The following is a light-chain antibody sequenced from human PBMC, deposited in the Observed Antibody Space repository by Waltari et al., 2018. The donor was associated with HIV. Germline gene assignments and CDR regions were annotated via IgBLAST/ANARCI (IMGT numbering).Light chain of an antibody. J-gene: IGKJ2*01. CDR3: QQYNNWPPRYT. Sequence: EIVMTQSPGTLSLFPGERVTLSCRASQSVSSNLAWYQQRPGQAPSLVIYNTSARATGIPARFSGSGSGTEFTLTISGLQSEDFAVYYCQQYNNWPPRYTFGQGTKLEI. V-gene: IGKV3-15*01. CDR1: QSVSSN. CDR2: NTS.